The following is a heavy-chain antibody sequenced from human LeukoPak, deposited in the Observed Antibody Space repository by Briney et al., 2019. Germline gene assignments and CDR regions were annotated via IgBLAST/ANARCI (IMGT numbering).Heavy chain of an antibody. J-gene: IGHJ4*02. V-gene: IGHV3-21*01. Sequence: GGSLRLSCAASGFTFSGYAMNWVRQAPGKGLEWVSSIGSSNTYIYYADSVKGRFTISRDDAKNSLYLRMNSLRAEDTAVYYCARLLDSTGYYHFDYWGQGTLVTVSS. CDR2: IGSSNTYI. CDR3: ARLLDSTGYYHFDY. D-gene: IGHD3-22*01. CDR1: GFTFSGYA.